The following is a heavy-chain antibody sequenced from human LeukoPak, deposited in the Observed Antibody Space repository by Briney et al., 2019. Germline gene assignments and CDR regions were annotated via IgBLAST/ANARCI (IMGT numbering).Heavy chain of an antibody. J-gene: IGHJ4*02. V-gene: IGHV3-23*01. D-gene: IGHD3-9*01. CDR3: AKWGDYDVLTGYYVSDF. CDR1: GFIFSNYA. Sequence: PGASLRLSCAASGFIFSNYAMYWVRQAPGKGLEWVSAISGRSDKTYYADSVKGRFTLSRDSSKNTLYLQMNSLRADDTAVYYCAKWGDYDVLTGYYVSDFWGQGTLVTVSS. CDR2: ISGRSDKT.